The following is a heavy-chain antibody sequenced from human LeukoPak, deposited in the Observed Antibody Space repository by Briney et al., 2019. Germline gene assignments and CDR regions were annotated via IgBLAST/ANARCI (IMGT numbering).Heavy chain of an antibody. J-gene: IGHJ2*01. CDR1: GFTFDDYA. D-gene: IGHD5-24*01. V-gene: IGHV3-9*01. Sequence: GRSLRLSCAASGFTFDDYAMHWVRQAPGKGLEWVSGVRWNSETKAYADSVKGRFTISRDNAKNSLYLQMDSLRPEDTALYFCATSRLATLSYWYFDLWSRGALVTVSS. CDR3: ATSRLATLSYWYFDL. CDR2: VRWNSETK.